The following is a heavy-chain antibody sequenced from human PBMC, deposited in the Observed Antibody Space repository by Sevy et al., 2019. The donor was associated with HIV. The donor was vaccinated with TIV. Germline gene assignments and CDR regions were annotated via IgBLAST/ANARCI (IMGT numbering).Heavy chain of an antibody. CDR3: TTDGGGYNYGYSFDY. Sequence: GGSLRLSCAASGFTFSNAWMNWVRQAPGKGLEWVGRIKSKTDGGTTEYAAPVKGRFTISRDDSKNTLYLQMNSLKNEDTAVYYCTTDGGGYNYGYSFDYWGQGTLVTVSS. CDR2: IKSKTDGGTT. J-gene: IGHJ4*02. CDR1: GFTFSNAW. V-gene: IGHV3-15*07. D-gene: IGHD5-18*01.